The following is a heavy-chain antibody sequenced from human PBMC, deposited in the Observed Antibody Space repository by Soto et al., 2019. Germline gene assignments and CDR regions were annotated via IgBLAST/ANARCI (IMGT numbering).Heavy chain of an antibody. CDR3: ATQEVGGSYVYTFDP. Sequence: PSETLSLTCTVSGGSIISGDYYWSWIRQPPGKGLEWIGYIYYSGDTSYNPSLKSRVTISIDTSKNQFSLKLSSVTAADTAVYYCATQEVGGSYVYTFDPWGQGTLVTVSS. D-gene: IGHD1-26*01. CDR2: IYYSGDT. CDR1: GGSIISGDYY. V-gene: IGHV4-30-4*08. J-gene: IGHJ5*02.